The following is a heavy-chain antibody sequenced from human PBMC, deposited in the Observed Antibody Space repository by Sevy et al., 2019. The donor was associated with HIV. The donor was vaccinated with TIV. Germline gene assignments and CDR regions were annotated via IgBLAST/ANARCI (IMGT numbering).Heavy chain of an antibody. CDR1: GYTFTSYG. D-gene: IGHD1-1*01. CDR3: ARAPNNYNRRVPLY. V-gene: IGHV1-18*01. CDR2: ISAYNGNT. Sequence: ASVKVSCKASGYTFTSYGISWVRQAPGQGLEWMGWISAYNGNTNYAQKLQGRVTMTTDTSTSTAYMELRSLRSDDTAVYSCARAPNNYNRRVPLYWGQGTLVTDSS. J-gene: IGHJ4*02.